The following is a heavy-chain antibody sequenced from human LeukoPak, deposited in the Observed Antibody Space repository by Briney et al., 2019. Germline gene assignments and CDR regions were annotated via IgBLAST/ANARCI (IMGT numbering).Heavy chain of an antibody. D-gene: IGHD2-15*01. Sequence: SDTLSLTCTVSGVSTSTYYWSWIRQSPGKGLEWIGYISYSGSTKYNPSLKSRVTMSLDTSKNQFSLKLTSVTAADTAVYYCAREGHYCSGGSCYSRWFDPWGQGTLVTVSS. V-gene: IGHV4-59*01. CDR3: AREGHYCSGGSCYSRWFDP. CDR1: GVSTSTYY. CDR2: ISYSGST. J-gene: IGHJ5*02.